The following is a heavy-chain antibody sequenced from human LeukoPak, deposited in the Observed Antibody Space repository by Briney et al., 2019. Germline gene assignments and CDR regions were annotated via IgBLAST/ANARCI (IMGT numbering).Heavy chain of an antibody. D-gene: IGHD6-13*01. V-gene: IGHV1-18*01. CDR2: ISAYNGNT. CDR1: GYTFTSYG. CDR3: ARERYSSSWYFARYYYYYYGMDV. J-gene: IGHJ6*02. Sequence: GASVKVSCKASGYTFTSYGISWVRQAPGQGLKWMGWISAYNGNTNYAQKLQGRVTMTTDTSTSTAYMELRSLRSDDTAVYYCARERYSSSWYFARYYYYYYGMDVWGQGTTVTVSS.